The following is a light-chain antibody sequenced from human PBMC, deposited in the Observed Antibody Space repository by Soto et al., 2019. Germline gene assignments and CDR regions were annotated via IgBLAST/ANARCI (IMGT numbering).Light chain of an antibody. CDR3: ELYGSSPPRYT. J-gene: IGKJ2*01. CDR1: QSVSSSY. CDR2: AAS. V-gene: IGKV3-20*01. Sequence: VLTQSPGPLSLSPGERATLSCRASQSVSSSYLAWYQQKPGPAPRLLIYAASTRATGIPDRFRGTGSGPDFALTISRLEPEDFAVYFCELYGSSPPRYTFGQGTKLEIK.